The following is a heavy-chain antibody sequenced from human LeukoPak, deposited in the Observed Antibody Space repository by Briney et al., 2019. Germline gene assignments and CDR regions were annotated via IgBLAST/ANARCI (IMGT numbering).Heavy chain of an antibody. Sequence: GGSLRLSCAASGFTFSTFAMSWVRQAPGKGLDWVSAITGSGDSTSYADSVKGRFTIDRDNSKNTLYLQMSSLRAEDTAVYFCARDLPPSNGPEQGYDYWGQGTLVTVSS. D-gene: IGHD2-8*01. CDR1: GFTFSTFA. V-gene: IGHV3-23*01. J-gene: IGHJ4*02. CDR2: ITGSGDST. CDR3: ARDLPPSNGPEQGYDY.